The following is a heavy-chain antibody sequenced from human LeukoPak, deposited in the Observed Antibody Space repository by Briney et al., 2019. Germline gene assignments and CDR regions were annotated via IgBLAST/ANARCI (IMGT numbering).Heavy chain of an antibody. CDR3: ARDRLPWVVIVPTHAYYSMDV. CDR1: GYTFTGYY. Sequence: ASVKVSCKASGYTFTGYYMHWVRQAPGQGLEWMGWINPNSGGTNYAQKFQGRVTMTRDTSISTAYMELSRLRSDDTAVYYCARDRLPWVVIVPTHAYYSMDVWGKGTTVTVSS. J-gene: IGHJ6*03. CDR2: INPNSGGT. D-gene: IGHD3-16*02. V-gene: IGHV1-2*02.